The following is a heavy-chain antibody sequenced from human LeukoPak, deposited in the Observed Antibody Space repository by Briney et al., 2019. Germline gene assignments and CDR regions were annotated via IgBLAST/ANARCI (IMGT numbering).Heavy chain of an antibody. D-gene: IGHD1-26*01. V-gene: IGHV1-69*13. CDR3: ARGLTERSYFDGVHYYYYYMDV. CDR2: IIPIFGTA. J-gene: IGHJ6*03. Sequence: GASVKVSCKASGGTFSSYAISWVRQAPGQGLEWMGGIIPIFGTANYAQKFQGRVTITADESTSTAYMELSSLRSEDTAVYYCARGLTERSYFDGVHYYYYYMDVWGKGTTVTISS. CDR1: GGTFSSYA.